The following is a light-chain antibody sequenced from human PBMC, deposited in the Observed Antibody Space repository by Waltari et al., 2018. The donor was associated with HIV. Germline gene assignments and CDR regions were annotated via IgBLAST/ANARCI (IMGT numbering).Light chain of an antibody. J-gene: IGKJ2*01. CDR1: QTISNY. V-gene: IGKV1-39*01. Sequence: DIQKLQSPSSLSVSVGDRVTITCRASQTISNYLNWYQQKPGKAPHLLIYAASSVQSGVPASFSVIGSWTDFTLTINILQPEYFASYYWQQGNRTPNTFIQGTKLKI. CDR3: QQGNRTPNT. CDR2: AAS.